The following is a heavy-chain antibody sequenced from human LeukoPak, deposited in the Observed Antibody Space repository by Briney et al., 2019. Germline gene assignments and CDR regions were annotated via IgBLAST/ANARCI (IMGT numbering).Heavy chain of an antibody. J-gene: IGHJ3*02. CDR2: FDPEDGET. V-gene: IGHV1-24*01. D-gene: IGHD3-10*01. CDR3: LLLMVRGIIGAFDI. CDR1: GYTRTEIS. Sequence: GASVKVSCKVSGYTRTEISMHWGRHAPRKGREWVGGFDPEDGETIYYHKFQGTVTRTEDTPTDTAYMELRRLRSEDTAVYYGLLLMVRGIIGAFDICGQGTMVTVSS.